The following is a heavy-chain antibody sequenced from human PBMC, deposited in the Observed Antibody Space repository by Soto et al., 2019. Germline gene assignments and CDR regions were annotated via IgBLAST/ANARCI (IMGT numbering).Heavy chain of an antibody. Sequence: SVKVSCQASGGTFSSYAISWVRQAPGQGLEWMGGIIPIFGTANYAQKFQGRVTITADESTSTAYMELSSLRSEDTAVYYCARFRTIFGGVSPYYDYGMDVWGQ. CDR2: IIPIFGTA. J-gene: IGHJ6*02. D-gene: IGHD3-3*01. V-gene: IGHV1-69*13. CDR3: ARFRTIFGGVSPYYDYGMDV. CDR1: GGTFSSYA.